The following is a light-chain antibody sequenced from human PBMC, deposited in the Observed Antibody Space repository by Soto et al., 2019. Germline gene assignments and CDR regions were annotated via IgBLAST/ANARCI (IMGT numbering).Light chain of an antibody. CDR3: SSYTSSSTV. CDR1: SSDVGGYNY. Sequence: QSALTQPASVSGSPGQSTTISCTGTSSDVGGYNYVSWYQQHPGKAPKLMIYEVSNRPSGVSNRFSGSKSGNTASLTISGLQAEDEADYYCSSYTSSSTVFGGGTKVTVL. CDR2: EVS. V-gene: IGLV2-14*01. J-gene: IGLJ3*02.